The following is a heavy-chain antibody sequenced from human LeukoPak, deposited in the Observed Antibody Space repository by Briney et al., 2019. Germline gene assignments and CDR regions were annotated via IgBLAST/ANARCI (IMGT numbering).Heavy chain of an antibody. D-gene: IGHD3-22*01. Sequence: PSETLSLTCTVSGGSISSYYWSWIRQPPGKGLEWIGYIYYSGSTHYNPSLKSRVTISVDTSKNQFSLKLSSVPAADPAVYYCARDSYYYDSSGYYWGFDYWGQGTLVTVSS. CDR3: ARDSYYYDSSGYYWGFDY. CDR2: IYYSGST. V-gene: IGHV4-59*01. J-gene: IGHJ4*02. CDR1: GGSISSYY.